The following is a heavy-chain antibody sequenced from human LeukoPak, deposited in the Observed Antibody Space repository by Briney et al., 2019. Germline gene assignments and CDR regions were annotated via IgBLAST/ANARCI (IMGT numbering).Heavy chain of an antibody. CDR1: GYPFTGYY. CDR3: ARVRITMVRGLSLEYFDY. CDR2: INPNSGGT. Sequence: ASVKVSCKASGYPFTGYYMHWVRQAPEQGLEWMGWINPNSGGTNYAQKFQGRVTMTRDTSISTAYMELSRLRSDDTAVYHCARVRITMVRGLSLEYFDYWGQGTLVTVSS. V-gene: IGHV1-2*02. D-gene: IGHD3-10*01. J-gene: IGHJ4*02.